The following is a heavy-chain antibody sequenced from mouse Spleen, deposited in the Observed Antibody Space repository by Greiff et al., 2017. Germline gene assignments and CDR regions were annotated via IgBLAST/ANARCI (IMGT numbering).Heavy chain of an antibody. CDR3: ARLYDYERFAY. CDR1: GFAFSSYD. V-gene: IGHV5-9*02. CDR2: ISSGGSYT. Sequence: EVKLVESGGGLVKPGGSLKLSCAASGFAFSSYDMSWVRQTPEKRLEWVATISSGGSYTYYPDSVKGRFTISRDNARNTLYLQMSSLRSEDTALYYCARLYDYERFAYWGQGTLVTVSA. J-gene: IGHJ3*01. D-gene: IGHD2-4*01.